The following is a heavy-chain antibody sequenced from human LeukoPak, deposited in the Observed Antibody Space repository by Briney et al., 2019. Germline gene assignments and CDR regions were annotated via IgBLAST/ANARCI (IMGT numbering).Heavy chain of an antibody. Sequence: PSETLSLTCAVYGGSFSGYYWSWIRQPPGKGLEWIGEINHSGSTNYNPSLKSRVTISVDTSKNQFSLKLSSVTAADTAVYYCARDYDGSSGWYVFDYWGQGTLVTVSS. CDR1: GGSFSGYY. J-gene: IGHJ4*02. CDR3: ARDYDGSSGWYVFDY. V-gene: IGHV4-34*01. D-gene: IGHD6-19*01. CDR2: INHSGST.